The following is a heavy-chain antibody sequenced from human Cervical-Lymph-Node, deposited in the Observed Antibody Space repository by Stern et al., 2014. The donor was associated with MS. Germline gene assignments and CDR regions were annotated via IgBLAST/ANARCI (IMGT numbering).Heavy chain of an antibody. V-gene: IGHV1-69*01. D-gene: IGHD1-14*01. CDR3: ARVGPTGYFDY. CDR1: GGTFSSYA. J-gene: IGHJ4*02. Sequence: VQLVESGAEVKKPGSSVKVSCKASGGTFSSYAISWVRQAPGQGLEGMGGIIPIFGTANYAQKFQGRVTITADESTSTAYMELSSLRSEDTAVYYCARVGPTGYFDYWGQGTLVTVSS. CDR2: IIPIFGTA.